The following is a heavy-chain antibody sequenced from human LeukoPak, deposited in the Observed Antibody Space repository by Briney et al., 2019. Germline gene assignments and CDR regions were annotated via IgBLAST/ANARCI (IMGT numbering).Heavy chain of an antibody. D-gene: IGHD6-13*01. CDR1: GYTFTGYY. CDR3: ARDLPRGYSSSWYYGFYYYYGMDV. J-gene: IGHJ6*02. CDR2: INPNSGGT. V-gene: IGHV1-2*06. Sequence: GASVKVSCKASGYTFTGYYMHWVRQAPGQGLEWMGRINPNSGGTNYAQKFQGRVTMTRDTSIGTAYMELSRLRSDDTAVYYCARDLPRGYSSSWYYGFYYYYGMDVWGQGTTVTVSS.